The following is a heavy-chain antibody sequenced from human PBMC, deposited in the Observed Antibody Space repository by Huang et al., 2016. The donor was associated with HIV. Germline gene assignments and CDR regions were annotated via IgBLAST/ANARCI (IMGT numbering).Heavy chain of an antibody. J-gene: IGHJ4*02. CDR3: VRDDWGADY. Sequence: EVQLVETGGGLVQPGGSLRLSCAASGFIFRTYWRHWVRQAPGKGGQGVSRINSGGSLSTYADSVKGRFTGSRDNAKNTWYLQMNNLRAEDTAVYYCVRDDWGADYWGQGTLVTVSS. CDR2: INSGGSLS. D-gene: IGHD3-9*01. V-gene: IGHV3-74*03. CDR1: GFIFRTYW.